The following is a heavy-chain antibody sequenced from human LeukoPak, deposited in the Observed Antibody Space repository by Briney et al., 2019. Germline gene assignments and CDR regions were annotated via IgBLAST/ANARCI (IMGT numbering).Heavy chain of an antibody. CDR1: GYTFSSYD. V-gene: IGHV1-8*01. D-gene: IGHD3-3*01. Sequence: ASVKVSCKASGYTFSSYDINWVRQATGQGLEWMGWMNPISGNTGYAQKFQGRVTITRDNSINTAYMDLTNLRSEDTAVYYCARGQSGRRFLADYWGQGTLVTDSS. J-gene: IGHJ4*02. CDR2: MNPISGNT. CDR3: ARGQSGRRFLADY.